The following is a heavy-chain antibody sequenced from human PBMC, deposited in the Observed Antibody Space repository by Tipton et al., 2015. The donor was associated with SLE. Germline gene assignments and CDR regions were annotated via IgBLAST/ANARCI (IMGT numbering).Heavy chain of an antibody. V-gene: IGHV3-9*01. CDR3: GKTYGSGSFYNPLDY. D-gene: IGHD3-10*01. Sequence: SLRLSCAASGFSFDEYAMHWVRHAPGKGLEWVSGISWNSGIIVYADSVKGRFTVSRDNAKNSLYLQMNSLRTEDTALYYCGKTYGSGSFYNPLDYWGHGMRVTVSS. CDR1: GFSFDEYA. CDR2: ISWNSGII. J-gene: IGHJ4*01.